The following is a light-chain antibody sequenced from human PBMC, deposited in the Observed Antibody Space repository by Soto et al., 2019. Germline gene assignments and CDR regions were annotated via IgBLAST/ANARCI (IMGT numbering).Light chain of an antibody. J-gene: IGKJ1*01. V-gene: IGKV3-20*01. CDR1: QSVTTQ. CDR2: GAS. Sequence: EIMMNMSPATLSVHKGERATLSCRASQSVTTQLAWYQQKPGQAPRLIIHGASSRATGVPDRITGSGSGTDFTLSISRLEPEDFTVYYCQQYGGSTRTFGQGTKVDI. CDR3: QQYGGSTRT.